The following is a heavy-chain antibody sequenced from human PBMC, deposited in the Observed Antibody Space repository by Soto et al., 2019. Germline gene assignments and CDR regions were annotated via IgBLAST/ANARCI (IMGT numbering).Heavy chain of an antibody. CDR3: AKDGSNWNSEVYFDY. Sequence: GGSLRLSCAAYGFTFSSYAMSWVRQAPGKGLEWVSAISGSGGSTYYADSVKGRFTISRDNSKNTLYLQMNSLRAEDTAVYYCAKDGSNWNSEVYFDYWGQGTLVTVSS. V-gene: IGHV3-23*01. CDR1: GFTFSSYA. J-gene: IGHJ4*02. CDR2: ISGSGGST. D-gene: IGHD1-1*01.